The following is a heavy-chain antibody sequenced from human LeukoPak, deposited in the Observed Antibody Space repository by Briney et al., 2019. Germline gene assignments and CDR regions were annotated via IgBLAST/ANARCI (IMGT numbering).Heavy chain of an antibody. Sequence: ASVKVSCKASGYTFTGYYMHWVRQAPGQGLEWMGWVNPNSGGTNYAQNFQGRVTMTRDTSISTAYMELSRLRFDDTAVYYCASDNQYDFRGDYWGQGTLVTVSS. CDR2: VNPNSGGT. V-gene: IGHV1-2*02. CDR1: GYTFTGYY. D-gene: IGHD3-3*01. CDR3: ASDNQYDFRGDY. J-gene: IGHJ4*02.